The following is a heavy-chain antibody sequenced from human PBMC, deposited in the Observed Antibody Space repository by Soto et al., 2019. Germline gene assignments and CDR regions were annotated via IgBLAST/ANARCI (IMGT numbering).Heavy chain of an antibody. CDR2: INPNSGGT. Sequence: QVQLVQSGAEVKKPGASVKVSCKASGYTFTGYYMHWVRQAPGQGLEWMGWINPNSGGTNYAQKFQGWVTMTRDTSISTAYMELSRLRSDDTAVYYCARVGSGYCSAGSCYIFDYWGQGTLVTVSS. CDR3: ARVGSGYCSAGSCYIFDY. J-gene: IGHJ4*02. D-gene: IGHD2-15*01. CDR1: GYTFTGYY. V-gene: IGHV1-2*04.